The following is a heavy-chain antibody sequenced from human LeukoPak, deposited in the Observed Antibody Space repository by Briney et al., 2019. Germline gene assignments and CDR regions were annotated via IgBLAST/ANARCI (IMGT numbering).Heavy chain of an antibody. D-gene: IGHD6-19*01. Sequence: SETLSLTCSVSGGSVFLSYYYWGWVRQPPGKALEWIGSVYYSGTTSSNPSLKSRVTISVDMSKNEFSLRLRSVTAADAAMYYCARGTLYSGWSYYFDDWGQGNQVTVSS. CDR3: ARGTLYSGWSYYFDD. J-gene: IGHJ4*02. V-gene: IGHV4-39*07. CDR2: VYYSGTT. CDR1: GGSVFLSYYY.